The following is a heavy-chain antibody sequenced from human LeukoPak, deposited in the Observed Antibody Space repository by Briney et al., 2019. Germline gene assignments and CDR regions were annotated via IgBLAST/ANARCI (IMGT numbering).Heavy chain of an antibody. CDR3: AKDGSPPSSGYYYVSDYFDY. CDR2: ISYDGSNK. Sequence: PGGSLRLSCAASGFTFDDYGMSWVRQAPGKGLEWVAVISYDGSNKYYADSVKGRFTISRDNSKNTLYLQMNSLRAEDTALYYCAKDGSPPSSGYYYVSDYFDYWGQGTLVTVSS. D-gene: IGHD3-22*01. V-gene: IGHV3-30*18. J-gene: IGHJ4*02. CDR1: GFTFDDYG.